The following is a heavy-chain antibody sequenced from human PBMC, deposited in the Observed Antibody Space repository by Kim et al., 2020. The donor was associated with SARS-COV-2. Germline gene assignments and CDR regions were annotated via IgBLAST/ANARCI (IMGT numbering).Heavy chain of an antibody. J-gene: IGHJ4*02. CDR1: GASLHSLPVY. Sequence: SETLSLTCTVSGASLHSLPVYWGLIRQAPEKGLEWIGTIDYSGSSYYNPSLKSRVTISVDTSKNQFSLRLSSVTAADTAVYYCSRDSKISWFFDWGQGTLVTVSS. CDR3: SRDSKISWFFD. D-gene: IGHD3-10*01. V-gene: IGHV4-39*02. CDR2: IDYSGSS.